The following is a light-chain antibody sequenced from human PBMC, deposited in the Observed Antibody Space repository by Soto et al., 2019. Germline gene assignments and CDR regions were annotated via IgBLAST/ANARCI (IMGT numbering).Light chain of an antibody. CDR1: KLGDKY. V-gene: IGLV3-1*01. CDR2: QDI. Sequence: SYELTQPPSVSVSPGQTASITCSGDKLGDKYASWYQQKPGQSPVLVIYQDIRRPSGIPDRFSGSSSGNTATLTISGTQSMDEADYYCQAWDINTMVFGGGTKVTVL. CDR3: QAWDINTMV. J-gene: IGLJ2*01.